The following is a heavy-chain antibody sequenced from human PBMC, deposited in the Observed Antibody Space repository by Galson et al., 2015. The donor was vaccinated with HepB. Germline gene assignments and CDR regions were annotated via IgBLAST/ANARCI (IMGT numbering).Heavy chain of an antibody. J-gene: IGHJ4*02. CDR2: IWYDGSNK. CDR3: ARDGAIAVAGTGEGLTNFDY. D-gene: IGHD6-19*01. V-gene: IGHV3-33*08. Sequence: SLRLSCAASGFTFSSYGMHWVRQAPGKGLEWVAVIWYDGSNKYYADSVKGRFTISRDNSKNTLYLQMNSLRAEDTAVYYCARDGAIAVAGTGEGLTNFDYWGQGTLVTVSS. CDR1: GFTFSSYG.